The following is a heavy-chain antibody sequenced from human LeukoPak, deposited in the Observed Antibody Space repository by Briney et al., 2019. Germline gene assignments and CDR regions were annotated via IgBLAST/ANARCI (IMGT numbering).Heavy chain of an antibody. J-gene: IGHJ4*01. CDR1: GFTFSSYA. CDR3: AKGFSASCGSDFDF. D-gene: IGHD5-12*01. Sequence: PGGSLRLSCAASGFTFSSYAMSWVRQAPGQGLEWVSTTSGNGDYTYYAESVKGRFTISRDISQNTLYLQMNTLRAEDTAVYYCAKGFSASCGSDFDFWGQGTLVTVSS. V-gene: IGHV3-23*01. CDR2: TSGNGDYT.